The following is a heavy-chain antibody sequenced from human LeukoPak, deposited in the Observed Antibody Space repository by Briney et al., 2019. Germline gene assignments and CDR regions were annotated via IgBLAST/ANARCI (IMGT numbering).Heavy chain of an antibody. V-gene: IGHV1-18*01. D-gene: IGHD3-10*01. CDR2: ISAYNGNT. J-gene: IGHJ6*03. Sequence: ASVKVSCKASGYIFSSYGITWVRQAPGQGLEWMGWISAYNGNTNYAQKLQGRVTMTTDTSTSTAYMELRSLRSEDTAVYYCARGPRITLIRGGQWYYYMDVWGKGTTVTISS. CDR3: ARGPRITLIRGGQWYYYMDV. CDR1: GYIFSSYG.